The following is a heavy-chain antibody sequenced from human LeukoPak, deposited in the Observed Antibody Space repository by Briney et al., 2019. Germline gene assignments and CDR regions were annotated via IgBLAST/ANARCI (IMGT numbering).Heavy chain of an antibody. CDR1: GYSVSSNSAA. J-gene: IGHJ4*02. D-gene: IGHD3-9*01. CDR3: ARGRYFMTSPFDH. Sequence: SQTLSLTCAISGYSVSSNSAAWNWIRQSPSRGLEWLGRTYYRAKWSNDYAVSVKSRITINPDTSKTQFSLQQNSVTPEDTAVYYCARGRYFMTSPFDHWGQGTLVTVSS. V-gene: IGHV6-1*01. CDR2: TYYRAKWSN.